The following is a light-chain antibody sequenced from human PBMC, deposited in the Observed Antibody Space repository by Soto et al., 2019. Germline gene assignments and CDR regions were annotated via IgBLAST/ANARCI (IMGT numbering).Light chain of an antibody. J-gene: IGLJ3*02. Sequence: QSALTQPASVSGSPGQSITISCTGTSSDVGKYNLVSWYQEHPGKAPKLMIYEGSKRPSGVSNRFSGSKSGNTASLTISGLPAEDEADYYCCSYAGSNTWVFGGGTKLTVL. CDR3: CSYAGSNTWV. CDR1: SSDVGKYNL. V-gene: IGLV2-23*01. CDR2: EGS.